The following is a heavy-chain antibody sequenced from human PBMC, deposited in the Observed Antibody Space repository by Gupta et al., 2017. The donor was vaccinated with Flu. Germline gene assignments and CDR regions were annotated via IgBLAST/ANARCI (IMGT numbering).Heavy chain of an antibody. CDR2: IWYDGSNK. D-gene: IGHD6-13*01. CDR1: GSVVSRAC. J-gene: IGHJ5*02. V-gene: IGHV3-33*01. Sequence: QVQLVESGDCAGQSGRSLRLSWTASGSVVSRACMHWLGQAAGKGLECVAVIWYDGSNKYYADSVKGRFTISRDNSKNTLYLQMNSLRAEDTAVYYCARGAAVRWQQHTNWFDPWGQGTLVTVSS. CDR3: ARGAAVRWQQHTNWFDP.